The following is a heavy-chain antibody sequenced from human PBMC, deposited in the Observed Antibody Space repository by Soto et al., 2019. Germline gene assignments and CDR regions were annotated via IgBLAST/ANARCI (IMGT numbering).Heavy chain of an antibody. CDR2: IHGGGGAT. CDR3: AKFEGHPLEYCYLDF. Sequence: EVQLLESGGGLVQPGGSLRLSCAASGFTFSAYAMGWVRQAPGKGLEWVSTIHGGGGATHYADSVKGRFTISRDDSKNTLYVQMNSLRAADTAVYYCAKFEGHPLEYCYLDFWGRGTLVTVSS. CDR1: GFTFSAYA. D-gene: IGHD1-1*01. J-gene: IGHJ2*01. V-gene: IGHV3-23*01.